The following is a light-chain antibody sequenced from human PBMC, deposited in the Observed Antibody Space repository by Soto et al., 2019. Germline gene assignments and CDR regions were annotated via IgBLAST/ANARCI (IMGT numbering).Light chain of an antibody. CDR1: QSVSSN. J-gene: IGKJ1*01. CDR2: GAS. V-gene: IGKV3-15*01. Sequence: EIVMTQSPATLSVSPVERATLSCRASQSVSSNLAWYQQKPGQAPRLLIYGASTRATGIPARFSGSGSGTEFTLTISSLQSEDFAVYYCQQYNNWLRTWTFGQGTK. CDR3: QQYNNWLRTWT.